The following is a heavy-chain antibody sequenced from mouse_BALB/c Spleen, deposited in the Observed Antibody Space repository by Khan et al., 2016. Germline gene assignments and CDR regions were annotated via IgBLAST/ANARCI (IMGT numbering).Heavy chain of an antibody. V-gene: IGHV5-6-5*01. Sequence: EVELVESGGGLVQPGGSLKLSCAASGFSFSNYAMSWVRQTPEKRLEWVASISSGGSPYYPDSVKGRFTITRDNAMSILYLQMSSLRCEDTAMYYCTRRYYGSSYVGWFDYWGKGTLVTVSA. CDR2: ISSGGSP. CDR1: GFSFSNYA. J-gene: IGHJ3*01. CDR3: TRRYYGSSYVGWFDY. D-gene: IGHD1-1*01.